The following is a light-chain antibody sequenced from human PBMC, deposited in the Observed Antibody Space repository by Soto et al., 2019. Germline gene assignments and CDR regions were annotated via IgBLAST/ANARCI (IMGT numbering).Light chain of an antibody. V-gene: IGKV1-5*01. CDR1: QSISGW. J-gene: IGKJ1*01. CDR3: QQYDTYSRT. Sequence: DIQMTQSPSTLSASVGDRVTITCRASQSISGWLAWYQQKPGKAPKLLMYDASNLERGVPSRFSGSGSGTEFTLTISSLQPDDFATYYCQQYDTYSRTFGQGTKVEIK. CDR2: DAS.